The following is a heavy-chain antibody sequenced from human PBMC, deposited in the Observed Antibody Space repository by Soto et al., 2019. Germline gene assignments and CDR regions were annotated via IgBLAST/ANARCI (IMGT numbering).Heavy chain of an antibody. D-gene: IGHD3-10*01. CDR2: INPSGGGT. J-gene: IGHJ6*02. CDR3: ARGVITMVRGVINLAYYYYGMDV. Sequence: GASVKVSCKASGYSFTSNYMHWVRQAPGQGLEWMGIINPSGGGTSYAQKFQGRVTMTSDTSTTTVYMELSSLSSEDTAVYYCARGVITMVRGVINLAYYYYGMDVWGQGTTVTV. V-gene: IGHV1-46*01. CDR1: GYSFTSNY.